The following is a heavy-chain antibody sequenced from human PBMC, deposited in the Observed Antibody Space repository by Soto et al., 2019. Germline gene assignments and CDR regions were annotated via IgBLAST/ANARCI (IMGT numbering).Heavy chain of an antibody. CDR1: GFSLSTRGVG. CDR3: AHRPRGYAYYFDY. J-gene: IGHJ4*02. Sequence: QITLKESGPTLVKPTQTLTLTCTFSGFSLSTRGVGVAWIRQPPGKALEWLALISWDDDKWYSPSLKSRLTITEDTSKNQVVLTMTIMDPVDTATYYCAHRPRGYAYYFDYWGQGTLVNVSS. D-gene: IGHD5-12*01. V-gene: IGHV2-5*02. CDR2: ISWDDDK.